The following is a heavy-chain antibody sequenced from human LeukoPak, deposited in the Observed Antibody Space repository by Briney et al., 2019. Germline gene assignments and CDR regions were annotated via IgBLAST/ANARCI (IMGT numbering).Heavy chain of an antibody. J-gene: IGHJ3*02. CDR1: GYTFTTYG. CDR3: ARDSPMPGYSSSKDAFDI. V-gene: IGHV1-18*01. CDR2: ISAYNGKI. D-gene: IGHD5-12*01. Sequence: ASVKVSCKASGYTFTTYGISWVRQAPGQGLDWMGWISAYNGKINYAHKFQGRVTMTTDTSTSTAYMELRSLRSDDTAVYYCARDSPMPGYSSSKDAFDIWGQGTRVTVSS.